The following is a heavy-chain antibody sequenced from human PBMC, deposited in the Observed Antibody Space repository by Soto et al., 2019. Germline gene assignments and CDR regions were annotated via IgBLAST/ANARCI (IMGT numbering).Heavy chain of an antibody. J-gene: IGHJ6*02. Sequence: PGGSLRLSCAASGFTFSSYAMSWVRQAPGKGLEWVSAISGSGGSTYYADSVKGRFTISRDNSKNTLYLQMNSLRAEDTAVYYCAKERPAYYYGSGRPYGMDVWGQGTTVTVSS. CDR3: AKERPAYYYGSGRPYGMDV. CDR1: GFTFSSYA. CDR2: ISGSGGST. V-gene: IGHV3-23*01. D-gene: IGHD3-10*01.